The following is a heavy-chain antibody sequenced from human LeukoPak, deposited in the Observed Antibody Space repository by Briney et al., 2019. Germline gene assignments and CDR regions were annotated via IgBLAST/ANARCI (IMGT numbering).Heavy chain of an antibody. V-gene: IGHV3-64*04. CDR2: MGNDGHST. CDR1: GFNFHNYV. Sequence: GESLRLSCSASGFNFHNYVMHWVRLAPGKRLEYVAAMGNDGHSTHYADSVKGRFTISRDNSKNTLFLRMNSLRAEDTAVYFCAKQSLYDSSGHFHYWGQGTLVTVSS. D-gene: IGHD3-22*01. CDR3: AKQSLYDSSGHFHY. J-gene: IGHJ4*02.